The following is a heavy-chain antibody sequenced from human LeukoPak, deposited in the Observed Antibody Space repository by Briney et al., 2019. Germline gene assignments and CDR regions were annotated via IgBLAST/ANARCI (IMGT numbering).Heavy chain of an antibody. Sequence: QTGGSLRLSCAASGFTFSSYAMSWVRQAPGKGLEWVSAISGSGGSTYYADSVKGRFTISRYNSKNTLYLQMNSLRAEDTAVYYCANHPARGYSYGYAYFDYWGQGTLVTVSS. CDR3: ANHPARGYSYGYAYFDY. CDR2: ISGSGGST. D-gene: IGHD5-18*01. J-gene: IGHJ4*02. CDR1: GFTFSSYA. V-gene: IGHV3-23*01.